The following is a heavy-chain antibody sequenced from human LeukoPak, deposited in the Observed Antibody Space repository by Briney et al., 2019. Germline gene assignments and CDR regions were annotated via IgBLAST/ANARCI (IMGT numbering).Heavy chain of an antibody. CDR2: IRSKAYGGTT. Sequence: GGSLRLSCTASEFTFGDYALNWVRQAPGKGLEWVAFIRSKAYGGTTEYAASVKGRFTISRDDSKSIAYLQMNSLKTEDTAVYYCSRDGGFLYYFDYWGQGTLVTVSS. CDR1: EFTFGDYA. V-gene: IGHV3-49*04. D-gene: IGHD2/OR15-2a*01. CDR3: SRDGGFLYYFDY. J-gene: IGHJ4*02.